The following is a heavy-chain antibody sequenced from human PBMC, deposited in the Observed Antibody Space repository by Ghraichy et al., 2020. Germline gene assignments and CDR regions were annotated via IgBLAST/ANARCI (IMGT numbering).Heavy chain of an antibody. CDR3: ARDLGRHSGYL. D-gene: IGHD3-22*01. CDR2: ISYDGGNK. V-gene: IGHV3-30-3*01. Sequence: GESLNISCAASGFTFSSYAMHWVRQAPGKGLEWVAVISYDGGNKYYADSVKGRFTISRDKSKNTLYLQMNSLRAEDTAVYYCARDLGRHSGYLWGQGTLVTVSS. J-gene: IGHJ5*02. CDR1: GFTFSSYA.